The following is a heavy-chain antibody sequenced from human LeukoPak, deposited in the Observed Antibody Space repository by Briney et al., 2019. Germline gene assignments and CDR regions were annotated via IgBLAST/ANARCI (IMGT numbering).Heavy chain of an antibody. Sequence: PGGSLRLSCAAYGFTSSSYAMSWVRRAPGEGLEWGSAISGSGGSTYYADSVKGRFTISRDNSKNTLYLQMNSLRAEDTAVYYCAKVGPFSSWYQSFDYWGQGTLVTVSS. CDR2: ISGSGGST. CDR3: AKVGPFSSWYQSFDY. CDR1: GFTSSSYA. V-gene: IGHV3-23*01. J-gene: IGHJ4*02. D-gene: IGHD6-13*01.